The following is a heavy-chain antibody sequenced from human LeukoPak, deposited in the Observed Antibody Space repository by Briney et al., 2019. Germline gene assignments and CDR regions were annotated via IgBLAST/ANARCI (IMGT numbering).Heavy chain of an antibody. Sequence: PGGSLRLSCEASGFTFSRYWMSWVRQAPGKGPEWVANIKQDGSAAFYVDSVKGRVTISRDNAKNSLYLQMYSLRAEDTAVYYCARSIDYWGQGTLVTVSS. CDR3: ARSIDY. J-gene: IGHJ4*02. V-gene: IGHV3-7*01. CDR2: IKQDGSAA. CDR1: GFTFSRYW.